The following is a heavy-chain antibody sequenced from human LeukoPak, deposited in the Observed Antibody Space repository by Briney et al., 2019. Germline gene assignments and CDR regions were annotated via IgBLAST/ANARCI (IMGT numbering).Heavy chain of an antibody. Sequence: GGSLRLSCAASGFTFSHYEMNWVRQAPGKGLEWLSYISSSASSIYYADSVKGRFTISRDNAKKSVYLQVNSLRAEDTAVYYCARGPNSSGWIYYFDYWGQGTLVTVSP. CDR2: ISSSASSI. J-gene: IGHJ4*02. CDR1: GFTFSHYE. V-gene: IGHV3-48*03. CDR3: ARGPNSSGWIYYFDY. D-gene: IGHD6-19*01.